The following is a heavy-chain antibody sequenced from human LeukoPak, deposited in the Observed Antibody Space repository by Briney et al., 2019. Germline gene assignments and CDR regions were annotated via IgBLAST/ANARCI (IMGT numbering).Heavy chain of an antibody. CDR3: AREEYCSSTSCYNAVWFDP. J-gene: IGHJ5*02. V-gene: IGHV1-2*02. Sequence: ASVKVSCKASGYTFTGYYMHWVRQAPGQGLEWMGWINPNSGGTNYAQKFQGRVTMTRDTSISTAYMELSRLRSDDTAVYYCAREEYCSSTSCYNAVWFDPWGQGTLVTVSS. CDR1: GYTFTGYY. D-gene: IGHD2-2*02. CDR2: INPNSGGT.